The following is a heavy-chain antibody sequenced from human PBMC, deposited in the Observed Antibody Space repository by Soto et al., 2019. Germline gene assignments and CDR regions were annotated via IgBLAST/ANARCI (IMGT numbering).Heavy chain of an antibody. Sequence: QVQLVQSGAEVKKPGASVKVSCKASGYTFTGYYMHWVRQAPGQGLEWMGWINPNSGGTNYAQKFQGRVTITADESTSTAYMELSSLRSEDTAVYYCARELGDSRPIDYWGQGTLVTVSS. V-gene: IGHV1-2*02. CDR3: ARELGDSRPIDY. D-gene: IGHD3-16*01. CDR1: GYTFTGYY. J-gene: IGHJ4*02. CDR2: INPNSGGT.